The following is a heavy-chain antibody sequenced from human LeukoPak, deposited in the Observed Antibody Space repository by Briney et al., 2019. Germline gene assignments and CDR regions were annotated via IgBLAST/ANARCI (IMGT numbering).Heavy chain of an antibody. Sequence: PSETLSLTCAVYGGSFSGYYWGWIRQPPGKGLEWIGEINHSGSTNYNPSLKSRVTISVDTSKNQFSLKLSSVTAADTAVYYCARGAHLYSSSWFDYWGQGTLVTVSS. D-gene: IGHD6-13*01. J-gene: IGHJ4*02. V-gene: IGHV4-34*01. CDR3: ARGAHLYSSSWFDY. CDR1: GGSFSGYY. CDR2: INHSGST.